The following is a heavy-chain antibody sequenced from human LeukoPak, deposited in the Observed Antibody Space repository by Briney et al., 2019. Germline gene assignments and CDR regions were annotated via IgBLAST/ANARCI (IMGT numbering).Heavy chain of an antibody. CDR2: INHSGST. CDR3: ARGRSSSWYVGQYYFDY. Sequence: SETLSLTCAVYGGTFSGYYWSWIRQPPGKGLEWIGEINHSGSTNYNPSLKRRVTISVDTSKNQFSLKMSSVTAADTAVYYCARGRSSSWYVGQYYFDYWGQGTLVTVSS. V-gene: IGHV4-34*01. CDR1: GGTFSGYY. J-gene: IGHJ4*02. D-gene: IGHD6-13*01.